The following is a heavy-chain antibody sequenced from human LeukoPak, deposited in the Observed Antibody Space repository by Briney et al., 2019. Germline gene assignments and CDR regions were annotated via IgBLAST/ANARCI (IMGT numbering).Heavy chain of an antibody. V-gene: IGHV4-4*09. D-gene: IGHD1-14*01. J-gene: IGHJ4*02. CDR2: IYTSGST. CDR3: ARQPEAPGLWVFDY. CDR1: GGSISSYY. Sequence: SEALSLTCTVSGGSISSYYWSWIRQPPGKGLEWIGYIYTSGSTNYNPSLKSRVTISVDTSKNQFSLKLTSLTAADTAVYYCARQPEAPGLWVFDYWGQGTLVTVSS.